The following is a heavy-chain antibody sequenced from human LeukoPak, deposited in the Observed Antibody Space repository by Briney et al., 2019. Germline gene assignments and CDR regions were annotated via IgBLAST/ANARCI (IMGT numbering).Heavy chain of an antibody. J-gene: IGHJ4*02. Sequence: PGGSLRLSCAASGLIVRSNYISWVRQAPGKGPEWVSVIYSGGSTYYADSVKGRFTISRDNSRNTLYLQMNSLRAEDTAVYYCARHHPDVLRILEWLLVFDYWGQGTLVTVSS. D-gene: IGHD3-3*01. CDR3: ARHHPDVLRILEWLLVFDY. V-gene: IGHV3-53*01. CDR1: GLIVRSNY. CDR2: IYSGGST.